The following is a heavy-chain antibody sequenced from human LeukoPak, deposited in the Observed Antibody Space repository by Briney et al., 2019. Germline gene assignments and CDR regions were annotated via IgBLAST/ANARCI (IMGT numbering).Heavy chain of an antibody. D-gene: IGHD2-2*02. CDR2: ISAYNGNT. Sequence: ASVKVSCKASGYTFTSYGISWVRQAPGQRLEWMGWISAYNGNTNYAQKLQGRVTMTTDTSTSTAYMELRSLRSDDTAVYYCARAYCSSTSCYIENWFDPWGQGTLVTVSS. V-gene: IGHV1-18*01. J-gene: IGHJ5*02. CDR3: ARAYCSSTSCYIENWFDP. CDR1: GYTFTSYG.